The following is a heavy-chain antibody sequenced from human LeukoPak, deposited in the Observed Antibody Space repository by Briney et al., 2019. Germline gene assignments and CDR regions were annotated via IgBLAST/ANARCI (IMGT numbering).Heavy chain of an antibody. Sequence: SETLSLTCAVYGGSFSGYYWSWIRQPPGKGLEWIGEINHSGSTNYNPSLKSRVTISVDTSKNQFSLKLSSVTAADTAVYYCARPKRYCGSTSCYGGYYFDYWGQGTLVTVSS. D-gene: IGHD2-2*01. CDR3: ARPKRYCGSTSCYGGYYFDY. J-gene: IGHJ4*02. CDR2: INHSGST. V-gene: IGHV4-34*01. CDR1: GGSFSGYY.